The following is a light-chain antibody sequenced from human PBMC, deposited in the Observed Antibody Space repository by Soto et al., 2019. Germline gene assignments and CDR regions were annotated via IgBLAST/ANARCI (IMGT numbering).Light chain of an antibody. Sequence: IQMTQSPSSVSASVGDGVTITCRASQGTSSALAWYQQKQGKAPKXLIYDASSLESGVPSRFSGSGSGTDLTITISSLQPEDFETYYCQQFNNYPLTFGGGTKVDIK. J-gene: IGKJ4*01. CDR2: DAS. CDR1: QGTSSA. CDR3: QQFNNYPLT. V-gene: IGKV1D-13*01.